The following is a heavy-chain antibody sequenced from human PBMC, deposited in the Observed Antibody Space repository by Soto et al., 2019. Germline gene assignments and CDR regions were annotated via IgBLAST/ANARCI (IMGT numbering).Heavy chain of an antibody. J-gene: IGHJ5*02. D-gene: IGHD6-13*01. CDR3: ARERPDGSRLDP. CDR2: IYYSGST. Sequence: VAYGSSIDLGCPRSSKNQPPGKGLEWIGYIYYSGSTYYNPSLKSRVTISVDTSKNQFSLKLSSVTAADTAVYYCARERPDGSRLDPWGQGTLVTVSS. V-gene: IGHV4-30-4*01. CDR1: YGSSIDLGCP.